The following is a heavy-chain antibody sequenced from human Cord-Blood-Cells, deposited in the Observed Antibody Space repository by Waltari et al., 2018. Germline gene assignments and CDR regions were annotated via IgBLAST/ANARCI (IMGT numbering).Heavy chain of an antibody. CDR1: GGPISSSSYY. V-gene: IGHV4-39*07. D-gene: IGHD3-10*01. CDR2: IYYSGST. CDR3: ARRRVGRALDY. Sequence: QLQLQESGPGLVKPSETLSLTCTVSGGPISSSSYYWGWIRQPPGKGLEWIGSIYYSGSTYYNPSLESRVTISVDTSKNQFSLKLSSVTAADTAVYYCARRRVGRALDYWGQGTLVTVSS. J-gene: IGHJ4*02.